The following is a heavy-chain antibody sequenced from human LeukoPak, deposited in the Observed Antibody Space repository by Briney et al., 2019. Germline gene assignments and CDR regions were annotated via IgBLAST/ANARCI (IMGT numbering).Heavy chain of an antibody. CDR1: GGSFSGYY. D-gene: IGHD3-3*01. J-gene: IGHJ5*02. CDR2: INHSGST. V-gene: IGHV4-34*01. Sequence: SETLSLTCAVYGGSFSGYYWSWIRQPPGKGLEWIGEINHSGSTNYNPSLKSRVTISVDTSKNQFSLKLSSVTAADTAVYYCARGTDIVVVPAATHYYDFWSGNYWVFDPWGQGTLVTVSS. CDR3: ARGTDIVVVPAATHYYDFWSGNYWVFDP.